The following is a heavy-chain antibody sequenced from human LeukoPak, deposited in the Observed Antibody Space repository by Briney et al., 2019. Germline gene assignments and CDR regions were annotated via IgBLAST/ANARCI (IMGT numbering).Heavy chain of an antibody. CDR1: GYTFTGHY. V-gene: IGHV1-2*02. Sequence: ASVKVSCKASGYTFTGHYMHWVRQAPGQGLEWMGWINPNSGGTNYAQKFQGRVTMTRDTSISTAYMELSRLRSDDTAVYYCARASGSYWWFDSWGQGTLVTVSS. CDR2: INPNSGGT. J-gene: IGHJ5*01. D-gene: IGHD1-26*01. CDR3: ARASGSYWWFDS.